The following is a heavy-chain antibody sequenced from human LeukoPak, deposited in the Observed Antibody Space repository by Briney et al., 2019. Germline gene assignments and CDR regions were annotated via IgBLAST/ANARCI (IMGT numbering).Heavy chain of an antibody. D-gene: IGHD5-18*01. CDR3: ARDLDVDTAMVPGYMDV. V-gene: IGHV1-18*01. CDR2: CSGYNGNT. Sequence: GASVKVSCKASGYTFTSYGIRWVRQPPEQGLGGMGWCSGYNGNTKYAQKLQGRVTMTTDTSTSTAYMELRALRSDDTAVYFCARDLDVDTAMVPGYMDVWGKGTTVTVSS. CDR1: GYTFTSYG. J-gene: IGHJ6*03.